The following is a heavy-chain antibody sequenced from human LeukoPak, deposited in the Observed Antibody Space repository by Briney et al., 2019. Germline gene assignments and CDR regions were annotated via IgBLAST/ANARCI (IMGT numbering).Heavy chain of an antibody. V-gene: IGHV4-4*07. J-gene: IGHJ4*02. CDR3: AREGRSSSSGY. CDR2: INTSGNT. Sequence: SETLSLTCTVSGGSISGYYWTWIRRPAGKGLEWIGRINTSGNTNYNPSLKSRVTMSTDTSKNQFSLILNSVTAADTAVYYCAREGRSSSSGYWGQGILVTVSS. CDR1: GGSISGYY. D-gene: IGHD6-6*01.